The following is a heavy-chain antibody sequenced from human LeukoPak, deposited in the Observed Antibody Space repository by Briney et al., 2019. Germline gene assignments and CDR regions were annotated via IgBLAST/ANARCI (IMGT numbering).Heavy chain of an antibody. Sequence: SETLSLTCTVSGGSITTYYWSWIRQPPGKGLEWIGYISYSGGTNYNPSLKSRITISIDTSKNQFSLNVNSVTAADTAVYHCARGADIDYRKVYYFDYWGQGTLVSVSS. CDR1: GGSITTYY. J-gene: IGHJ4*02. CDR2: ISYSGGT. V-gene: IGHV4-59*01. D-gene: IGHD4-11*01. CDR3: ARGADIDYRKVYYFDY.